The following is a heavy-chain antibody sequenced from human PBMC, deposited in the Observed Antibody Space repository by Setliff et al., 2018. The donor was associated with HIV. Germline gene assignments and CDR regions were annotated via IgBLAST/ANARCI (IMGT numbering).Heavy chain of an antibody. D-gene: IGHD5-12*01. CDR2: IKQDGNEE. CDR1: GFTFSSYW. CDR3: VKSQSQWLRFDVFDL. J-gene: IGHJ3*01. V-gene: IGHV3-7*05. Sequence: GGSLRLSCSASGFTFSSYWITWVRQPPGQGLEWVSNIKQDGNEEDYLDSVKGRFTISRDNAKNSLYLQMNTLRAEDSAVYYCVKSQSQWLRFDVFDLWGQGTMVTVSS.